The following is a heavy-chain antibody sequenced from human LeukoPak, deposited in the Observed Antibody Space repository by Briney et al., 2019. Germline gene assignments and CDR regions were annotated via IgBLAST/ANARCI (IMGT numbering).Heavy chain of an antibody. Sequence: SETLSLTCTVSGGSISSSSYYWSWIRQPPGKGLEWIGYIYHSGSTNYNPSLTSRVTISVDTSKNQFSLKLSSVTAADTAVYYCARDAGFIWGSYRSGPFDYWGQGTLVTVSS. CDR1: GGSISSSSYY. CDR3: ARDAGFIWGSYRSGPFDY. V-gene: IGHV4-61*01. D-gene: IGHD3-16*02. J-gene: IGHJ4*02. CDR2: IYHSGST.